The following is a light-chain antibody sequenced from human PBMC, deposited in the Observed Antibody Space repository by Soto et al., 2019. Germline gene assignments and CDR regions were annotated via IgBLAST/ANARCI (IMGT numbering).Light chain of an antibody. CDR3: AAWEDSLSGGV. J-gene: IGLJ2*01. CDR2: RNN. Sequence: QSVLTQPPSASGTPGQRVTISCSGSSSNIGSNYVYWYQQLPGTAPKLLIYRNNQRPSGVPDRFSGSKSGTSASLAISGLRSEDEAEYYCAAWEDSLSGGVFGGGTQLTVL. V-gene: IGLV1-47*01. CDR1: SSNIGSNY.